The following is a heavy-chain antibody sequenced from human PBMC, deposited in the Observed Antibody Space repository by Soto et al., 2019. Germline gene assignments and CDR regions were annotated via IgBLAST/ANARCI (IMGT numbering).Heavy chain of an antibody. D-gene: IGHD6-13*01. J-gene: IGHJ4*01. Sequence: SETLSLTCTVSGGSISIYYWSWIRQPPGKGLEWIGYFYYSGSTNYNPSLRGRVTLSLDTSKNQLSLILYSVTAADTGVYYCARYSAASGTYYFDYWGPGTLVTVSS. CDR1: GGSISIYY. CDR3: ARYSAASGTYYFDY. CDR2: FYYSGST. V-gene: IGHV4-59*12.